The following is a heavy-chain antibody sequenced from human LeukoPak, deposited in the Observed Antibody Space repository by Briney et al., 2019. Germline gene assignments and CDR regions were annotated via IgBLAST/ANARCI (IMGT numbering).Heavy chain of an antibody. CDR1: GGTFSSYA. V-gene: IGHV1-69*05. Sequence: SVKVSCXASGGTFSSYAISWVRRAPGQGLEWMGRIIPIFGTANYAQKFQGRVTITTDESTSTAYMELSSLRSEDTAVYYCARDNRITMIGLDYWGQGTLVTVSS. CDR3: ARDNRITMIGLDY. D-gene: IGHD3-22*01. CDR2: IIPIFGTA. J-gene: IGHJ4*02.